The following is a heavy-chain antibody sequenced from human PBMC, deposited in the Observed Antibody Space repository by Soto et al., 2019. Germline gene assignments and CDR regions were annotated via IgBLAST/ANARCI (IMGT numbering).Heavy chain of an antibody. CDR3: ARDSADYYDSSGYWDPWAFDI. V-gene: IGHV3-30-3*01. J-gene: IGHJ3*02. D-gene: IGHD3-22*01. CDR1: GYTFTSYA. CDR2: ISYDGSNK. Sequence: SCKASGYTFTSYAMHWVRQAPGKGLEWVAVISYDGSNKYYADSVKGRFTISRDNSKNTLYLQMNSLRAEDTAVYYCARDSADYYDSSGYWDPWAFDIWGQGTMVTVSS.